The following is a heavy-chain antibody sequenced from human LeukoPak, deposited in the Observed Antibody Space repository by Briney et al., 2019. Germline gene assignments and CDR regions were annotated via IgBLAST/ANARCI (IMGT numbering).Heavy chain of an antibody. CDR2: ITSTSSHI. V-gene: IGHV3-21*01. Sequence: QTGGSLRLSCATSGFTFSDYSMTWVRQAPGKGLEWVSSITSTSSHINYADSVRGRFTISRDNAKNALFLPMTSLTDEDTALYYCARARLGYYDEYFDPWGQGTQVTVSS. J-gene: IGHJ5*02. CDR1: GFTFSDYS. CDR3: ARARLGYYDEYFDP. D-gene: IGHD3-16*01.